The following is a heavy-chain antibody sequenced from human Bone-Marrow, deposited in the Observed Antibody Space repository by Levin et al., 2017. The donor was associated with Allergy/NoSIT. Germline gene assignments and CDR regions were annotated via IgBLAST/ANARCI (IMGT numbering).Heavy chain of an antibody. CDR2: LDGSSGKT. V-gene: IGHV3-23*01. CDR1: GFIFADYA. D-gene: IGHD4-17*01. J-gene: IGHJ6*03. Sequence: SCRNSGFIFADYAMNWVRQAPGRGLEWVSSLDGSSGKTHYADSVKGRFTISREYSKDTLFLQMNSLRAEDTARYYCAKAETTVMLDYSYFDGWGEGTAVTVSS. CDR3: AKAETTVMLDYSYFDG.